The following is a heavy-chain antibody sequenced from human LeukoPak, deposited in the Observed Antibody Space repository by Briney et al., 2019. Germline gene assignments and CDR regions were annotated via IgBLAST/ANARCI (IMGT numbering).Heavy chain of an antibody. CDR1: GYTFTSYD. V-gene: IGHV1-8*01. CDR2: MNPNSGNT. Sequence: ASVKVSCKASGYTFTSYDINWVRQATGQGLEWMGWMNPNSGNTGYAQKFQGRVTMTRNTSISTAYMELSSLRSDDMAVYYCARGIWSTTLTAYYLDYWGQGTLVTVSS. CDR3: ARGIWSTTLTAYYLDY. D-gene: IGHD2-21*02. J-gene: IGHJ4*02.